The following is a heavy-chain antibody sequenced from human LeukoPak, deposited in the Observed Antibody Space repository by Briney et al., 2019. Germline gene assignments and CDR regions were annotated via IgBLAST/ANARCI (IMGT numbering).Heavy chain of an antibody. J-gene: IGHJ4*02. Sequence: SETLSLTCTVSGGSISSYYWSWIRQPPGKGLEWIGYIYYSGSTNYNPSLKSRVTISVDTSKNQFSLKLSSVTAADTAVYYCARGKRDSGSYLRLYYFDYWGQGTLVTVSS. CDR1: GGSISSYY. D-gene: IGHD1-26*01. V-gene: IGHV4-59*01. CDR2: IYYSGST. CDR3: ARGKRDSGSYLRLYYFDY.